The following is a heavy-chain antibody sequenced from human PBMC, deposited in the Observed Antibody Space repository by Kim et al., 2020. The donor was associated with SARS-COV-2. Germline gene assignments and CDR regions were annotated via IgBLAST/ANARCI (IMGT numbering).Heavy chain of an antibody. J-gene: IGHJ4*01. CDR1: GFTFSSYE. V-gene: IGHV3-48*03. CDR2: ISSSGSTI. CDR3: ASLSITIFGVVTRDY. D-gene: IGHD3-3*01. Sequence: GGSPRLSCAASGFTFSSYEMNWVRQAPGKGLEWVSYISSSGSTIYYTDSVKGRFTISRDNAKNSLYLQMNSLRAEDTAVYYCASLSITIFGVVTRDYWG.